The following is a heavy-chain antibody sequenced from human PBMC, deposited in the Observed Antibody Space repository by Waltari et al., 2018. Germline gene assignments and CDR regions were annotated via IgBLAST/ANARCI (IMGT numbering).Heavy chain of an antibody. Sequence: QVQLQESGPGLVKPSETLSLTCTVSGGSISSYYWSWIRQPPGKGLEWIGYIYYSESTNYNPYLKSRVTIAVDTSKNQFSLKLSSVTAAGTAVYYCARRFRFAGYFDYWGQGTLVTVSS. CDR3: ARRFRFAGYFDY. CDR1: GGSISSYY. V-gene: IGHV4-59*08. D-gene: IGHD3-16*01. CDR2: IYYSEST. J-gene: IGHJ4*02.